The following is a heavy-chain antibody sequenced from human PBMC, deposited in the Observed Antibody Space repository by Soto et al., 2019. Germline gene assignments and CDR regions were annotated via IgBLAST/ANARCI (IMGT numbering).Heavy chain of an antibody. V-gene: IGHV4-61*01. Sequence: SETLSLTCTVSGGSVSSGSYYWSWIRQPKGTGLELIGYIYYSGKNNYNPSLKSRVTISVDTYKNQFSLKLSHVTAADTAVYYCARGVSRPFDYWGQGTLVTVSS. CDR2: IYYSGKN. CDR3: ARGVSRPFDY. D-gene: IGHD3-22*01. J-gene: IGHJ4*02. CDR1: GGSVSSGSYY.